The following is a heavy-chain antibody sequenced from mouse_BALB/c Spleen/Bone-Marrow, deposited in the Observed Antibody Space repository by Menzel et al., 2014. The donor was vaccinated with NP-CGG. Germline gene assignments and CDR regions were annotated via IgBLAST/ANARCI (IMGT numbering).Heavy chain of an antibody. CDR3: ARLPH. J-gene: IGHJ4*01. D-gene: IGHD5-1*01. V-gene: IGHV1S81*02. CDR2: IKPSNGGT. Sequence: QVQLQQPGAELVKPGASVKLSCKASGYTFTSYYMYWVKQRPGQGLEWIGEIKPSNGGTNFNEKFKSRATLTVDKSSSTAYMQLSSLTSEDSAVYYCARLPHWGQGTSVTVSS. CDR1: GYTFTSYY.